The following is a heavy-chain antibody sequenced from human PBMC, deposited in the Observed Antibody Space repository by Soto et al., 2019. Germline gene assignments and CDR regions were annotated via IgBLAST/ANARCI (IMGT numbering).Heavy chain of an antibody. J-gene: IGHJ4*02. CDR1: GFTFSSYG. CDR3: AKTGFRNYDILTGPDY. V-gene: IGHV3-30*18. D-gene: IGHD3-9*01. Sequence: PGGSLRLSCAASGFTFSSYGMHWVRQAPGKGLEWVAVISYDGSNKYYADSVKGRFTISRDNSKNTLYLQMNSLRAEDTAVYYCAKTGFRNYDILTGPDYWGQGTLVTVSS. CDR2: ISYDGSNK.